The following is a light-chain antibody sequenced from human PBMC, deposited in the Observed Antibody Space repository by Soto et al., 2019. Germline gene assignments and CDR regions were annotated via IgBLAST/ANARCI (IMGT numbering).Light chain of an antibody. CDR3: QQRSNWPPWT. V-gene: IGKV3-11*01. Sequence: EIVMTQSPATLSLSPGERATLSCRASQSVDTSLAWYQQKPGQAPRLLIYDASNRATDIPARFSGSGSGTDFTLTISSLEPGDFAVYFCQQRSNWPPWTFGQGTKVDIK. CDR2: DAS. CDR1: QSVDTS. J-gene: IGKJ1*01.